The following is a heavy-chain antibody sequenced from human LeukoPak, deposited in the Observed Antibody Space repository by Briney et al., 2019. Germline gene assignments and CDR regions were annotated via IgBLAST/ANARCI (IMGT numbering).Heavy chain of an antibody. Sequence: SVKVSCKPSGGSFSSFGISWVRQASGQGLEWMGRLIPMFHTGNYAQKFQGRVTITADKSTSPAYMELSSLRSEDTAVYYCATALHLGELSLYAPFDYWGQGTLVTVPS. D-gene: IGHD3-16*02. CDR2: LIPMFHTG. CDR1: GGSFSSFG. CDR3: ATALHLGELSLYAPFDY. V-gene: IGHV1-69*06. J-gene: IGHJ4*02.